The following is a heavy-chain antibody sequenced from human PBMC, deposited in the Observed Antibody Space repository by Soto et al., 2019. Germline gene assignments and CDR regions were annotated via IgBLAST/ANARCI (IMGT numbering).Heavy chain of an antibody. Sequence: SETLSLTCTVSGASISTYYWNWIRQPPGKGLEWIGYIYYSGSTNYNPSLKSRVTMSLDASKNQFSLKLRSVTAADAGVYYCAVNLGYRSGGSCSPTHTIDSWGLGMLVTVSS. V-gene: IGHV4-59*08. D-gene: IGHD2-15*01. CDR1: GASISTYY. CDR2: IYYSGST. J-gene: IGHJ4*02. CDR3: AVNLGYRSGGSCSPTHTIDS.